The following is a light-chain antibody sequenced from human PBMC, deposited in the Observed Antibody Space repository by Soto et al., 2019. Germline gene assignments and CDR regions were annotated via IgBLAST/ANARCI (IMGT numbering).Light chain of an antibody. CDR1: QSISSW. CDR3: LQDYNYPRT. Sequence: QMTQSPSCMSLSXGDRITITXXASQSISSWLAWYQQKPGKAPNLLIYAASSLQSGVPSRFSGSGSGTDFTLTISSLQPEDFATYYCLQDYNYPRTFGQGTKVDI. J-gene: IGKJ1*01. V-gene: IGKV1-6*01. CDR2: AAS.